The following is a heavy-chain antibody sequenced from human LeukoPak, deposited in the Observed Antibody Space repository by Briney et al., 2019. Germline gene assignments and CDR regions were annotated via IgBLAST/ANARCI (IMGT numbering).Heavy chain of an antibody. D-gene: IGHD3-10*01. J-gene: IGHJ4*02. CDR3: AKERAVRGVLDY. V-gene: IGHV3-15*01. CDR1: GFTFSNAW. Sequence: GGSLRLSCAASGFTFSNAWMSWVRQAPGKGLEWVGRIKSKTDGGTTDYAAPVKGRFTISRDDSKNTLYLQMNSLKTEDTAVYYCAKERAVRGVLDYWGQGTLVTVSS. CDR2: IKSKTDGGTT.